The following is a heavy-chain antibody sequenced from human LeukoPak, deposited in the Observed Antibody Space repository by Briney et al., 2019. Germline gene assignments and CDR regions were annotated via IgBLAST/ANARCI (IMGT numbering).Heavy chain of an antibody. CDR2: IYYSGST. CDR3: ARGNGAGYYFDSRTYTGGFEN. V-gene: IGHV4-59*02. CDR1: GGSVSSHY. J-gene: IGHJ4*02. Sequence: SETLSLTCTVSGGSVSSHYWSWIRQSPGKGLEWIGYIYYSGSTNYTPSLESRVTISVDRSNNQFSLKLNSVTTADTAVYYCARGNGAGYYFDSRTYTGGFENWGQGTLVTVSS. D-gene: IGHD3-22*01.